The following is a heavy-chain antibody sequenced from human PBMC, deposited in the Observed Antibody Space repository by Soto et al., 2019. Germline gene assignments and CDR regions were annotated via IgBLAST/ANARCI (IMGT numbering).Heavy chain of an antibody. J-gene: IGHJ4*02. D-gene: IGHD2-8*01. Sequence: GGSLRLSCAASGFTFSSYAMSWVRQAPGKGLEWVSAISGSGGSTYYADSVKGRFTISRDNSKNTLYLQMNSLRAEDTAVYYCAKLRSGIVIMVYAPPMSFDYWGQGTLVTVSS. V-gene: IGHV3-23*01. CDR3: AKLRSGIVIMVYAPPMSFDY. CDR2: ISGSGGST. CDR1: GFTFSSYA.